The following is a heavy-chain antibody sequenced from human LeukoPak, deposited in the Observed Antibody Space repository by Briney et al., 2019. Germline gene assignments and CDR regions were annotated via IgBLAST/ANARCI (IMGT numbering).Heavy chain of an antibody. V-gene: IGHV3-30*03. CDR3: ARVCRDGYNGYYYYYYYMDV. CDR1: GFTFSSYG. J-gene: IGHJ6*03. CDR2: ISYDGSNK. D-gene: IGHD5-24*01. Sequence: GGSLRLSCAASGFTFSSYGMHWVRQAPGKGLEWVAVISYDGSNKYYADSVKGRFTISRDNSKSTLYLQMNSLRDEDTAVYYCARVCRDGYNGYYYYYYYMDVWGKGTTVTVSS.